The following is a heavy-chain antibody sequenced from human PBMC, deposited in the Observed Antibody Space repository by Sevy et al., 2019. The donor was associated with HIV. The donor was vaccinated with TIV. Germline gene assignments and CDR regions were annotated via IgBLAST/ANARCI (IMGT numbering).Heavy chain of an antibody. D-gene: IGHD2-21*01. CDR2: IRSKANSYAT. Sequence: GGSLRLSCAASGFTFSGSAMHWVRQASGKGLEWVGRIRSKANSYATAYAASVKGRFTISRDDSKNTAYLQMNSLKTEYTAVYYCTGHDLLPVVRAEAYCGGDCYSPDYYYYYMDVWGKGTTVTVSS. CDR1: GFTFSGSA. J-gene: IGHJ6*03. V-gene: IGHV3-73*01. CDR3: TGHDLLPVVRAEAYCGGDCYSPDYYYYYMDV.